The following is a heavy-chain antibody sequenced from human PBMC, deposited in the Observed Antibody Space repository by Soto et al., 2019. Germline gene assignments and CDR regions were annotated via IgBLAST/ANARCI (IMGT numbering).Heavy chain of an antibody. D-gene: IGHD4-4*01. CDR1: GYTFTSYS. CDR2: INVYSGST. CDR3: ARDGVAVTTYIAGY. J-gene: IGHJ4*02. Sequence: QVQLVQSGAEVKKPGASVKVSCKASGYTFTSYSIIWVRQAPGQGLEWMGWINVYSGSTTDAQKFQGSVTMTTDPSRITVYMELRRLTSDDTAVYYGARDGVAVTTYIAGYWGQVNLVTFSS. V-gene: IGHV1-18*01.